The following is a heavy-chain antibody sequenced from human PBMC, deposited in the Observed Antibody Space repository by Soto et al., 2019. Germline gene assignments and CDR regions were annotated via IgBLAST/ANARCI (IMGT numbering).Heavy chain of an antibody. V-gene: IGHV1-18*01. J-gene: IGHJ6*02. CDR3: AREVAVTAIDYDYYCGMDF. Sequence: ASVKVSCKASGYTFTSYGISWVRQAPGQGLEWMGWISAYNGNTNYAQKLQGRVTMTTDTTTSTAYMELRSLRSDDTAVYYCAREVAVTAIDYDYYCGMDFWGQGTLVTVSS. CDR2: ISAYNGNT. CDR1: GYTFTSYG. D-gene: IGHD2-21*02.